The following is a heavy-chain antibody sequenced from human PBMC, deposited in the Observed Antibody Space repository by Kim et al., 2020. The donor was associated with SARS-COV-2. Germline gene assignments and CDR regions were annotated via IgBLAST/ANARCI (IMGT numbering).Heavy chain of an antibody. D-gene: IGHD1-26*01. CDR3: ARGSRWELLEY. V-gene: IGHV1-69*04. Sequence: NSAQKFQGRVTITADKSTSTAYMELSSLRSEDTAVYYCARGSRWELLEYWGQGTLVTVSS. J-gene: IGHJ4*02.